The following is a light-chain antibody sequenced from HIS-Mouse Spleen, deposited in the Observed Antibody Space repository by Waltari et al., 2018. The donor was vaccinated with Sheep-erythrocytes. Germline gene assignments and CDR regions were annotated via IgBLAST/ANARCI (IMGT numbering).Light chain of an antibody. CDR1: SSDVGGYNY. V-gene: IGLV2-11*01. J-gene: IGLJ1*01. CDR3: CSYAGSYNHV. CDR2: DVS. Sequence: QSALTQPRSVSGSPGQSVTISCTGTSSDVGGYNYVSWYQQHPGKAPKLMIYDVSKRPSGVPGRVSGSKSCNTASLTISGLQAEDEAYYYCCSYAGSYNHVFATGTKVTVL.